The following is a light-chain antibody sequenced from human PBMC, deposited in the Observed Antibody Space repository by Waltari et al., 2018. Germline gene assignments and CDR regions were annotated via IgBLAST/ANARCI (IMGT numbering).Light chain of an antibody. V-gene: IGKV3-20*01. CDR2: GAS. J-gene: IGKJ4*01. CDR3: QQYDGSSVT. CDR1: QTISGSC. Sequence: EIVLTQSPGTLSLSPGERATLSCRASQTISGSCLTWYQQKPDQAPRLVIYGASIMATAIPDRLSGSGCGTDFTLTISRLEPEDFAVYYCQQYDGSSVTFGGGTKVEIK.